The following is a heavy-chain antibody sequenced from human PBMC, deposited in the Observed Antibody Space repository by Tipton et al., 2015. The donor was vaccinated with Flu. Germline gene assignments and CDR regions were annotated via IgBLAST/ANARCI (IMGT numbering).Heavy chain of an antibody. J-gene: IGHJ4*02. V-gene: IGHV3-7*01. Sequence: SLRLSCSISGFTFTDNWVTWVRQAPGKGLEWVANIQRDGSGEYYADSVKGRFTMSRDNTKNSLYLQMNSLRAEDSALYHCATDEWGPEYWGRGTLVTVS. CDR3: ATDEWGPEY. CDR1: GFTFTDNW. D-gene: IGHD1-26*01. CDR2: IQRDGSGE.